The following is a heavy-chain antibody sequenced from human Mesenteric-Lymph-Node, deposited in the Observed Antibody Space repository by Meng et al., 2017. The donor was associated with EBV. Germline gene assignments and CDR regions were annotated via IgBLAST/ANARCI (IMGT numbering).Heavy chain of an antibody. CDR3: ARDSRGMYYFDY. J-gene: IGHJ4*02. CDR2: IYYSGST. CDR1: GGSISSSSYS. D-gene: IGHD6-19*01. V-gene: IGHV4-39*07. Sequence: QVQLQGSGPGLVKPSETLSLTCNVSGGSISSSSYSWGWICQLPGKGLEWIGIIYYSGSTYYDPSLKSRVTISVDTSKNQFYLKLSSVTAADTAVYYCARDSRGMYYFDYWSQGTLVTVSS.